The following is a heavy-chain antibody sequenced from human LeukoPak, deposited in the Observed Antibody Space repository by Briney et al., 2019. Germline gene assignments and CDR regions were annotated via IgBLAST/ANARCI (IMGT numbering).Heavy chain of an antibody. CDR1: GFTFSSYS. CDR3: ARDQYYAFDY. CDR2: SNTVSSTT. V-gene: IGHV3-48*01. Sequence: PGGSLRFSCAVSGFTFSSYSMNWVRQAPGKGLEWISYSNTVSSTTYYADSVKGRFTISTDNAKNSLYLQMNSLRAEDTAVYYCARDQYYAFDYWGQGILVTVSS. J-gene: IGHJ4*02. D-gene: IGHD3-3*01.